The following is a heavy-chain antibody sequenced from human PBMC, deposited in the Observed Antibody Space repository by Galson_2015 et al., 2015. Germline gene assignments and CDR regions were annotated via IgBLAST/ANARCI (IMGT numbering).Heavy chain of an antibody. CDR2: IIPISGRG. V-gene: IGHV1-69*13. CDR1: GGIFSSYA. Sequence: SVKVSCKASGGIFSSYAISWVRQAPGQGLEWMGGIIPISGRGTYAQTFQGRVTITADESTSTAYMELSSLRSEDTAVYYCARGGDCTTTSCYAGYGDYDYWGQGTLVTVFS. CDR3: ARGGDCTTTSCYAGYGDYDY. J-gene: IGHJ4*02. D-gene: IGHD2-2*01.